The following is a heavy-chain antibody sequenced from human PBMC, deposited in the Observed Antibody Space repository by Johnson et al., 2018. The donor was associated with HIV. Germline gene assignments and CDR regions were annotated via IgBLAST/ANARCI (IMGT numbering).Heavy chain of an antibody. CDR2: IRNVGSFP. V-gene: IGHV3-74*02. CDR1: AFASTASW. D-gene: IGHD3-22*01. J-gene: IGHJ3*02. Sequence: VQLLVSAGGSVQPGSSPRLSSSASAFASTASWLHSARQAPGIGLVWVSRIRNVGSFPTYADSVTRRFFFSSDNSKNALYLQMNSLRAEDTAVYYCTRGLDYYDSTGFRSASFDIWGQGTMVIVSP. CDR3: TRGLDYYDSTGFRSASFDI.